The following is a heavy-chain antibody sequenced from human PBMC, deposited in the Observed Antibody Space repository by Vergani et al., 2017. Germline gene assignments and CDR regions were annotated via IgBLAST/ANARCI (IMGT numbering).Heavy chain of an antibody. D-gene: IGHD2-2*01. Sequence: QVQLVQSGAEVKKPGSSVKVSCKASGGTFSSYAISWVRQAPGQGLEWMGGIIPIFGTANYAQKFQGRVTITADESTSTAYMELSSLRSEDTAVYYCAKGPRDCSSTSCYSRWSYYYYMDVWGRXP. CDR2: IIPIFGTA. CDR3: AKGPRDCSSTSCYSRWSYYYYMDV. CDR1: GGTFSSYA. V-gene: IGHV1-69*01. J-gene: IGHJ6*03.